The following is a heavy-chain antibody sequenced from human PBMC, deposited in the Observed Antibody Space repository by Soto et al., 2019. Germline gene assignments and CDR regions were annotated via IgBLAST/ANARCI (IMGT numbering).Heavy chain of an antibody. Sequence: HPGGSLRLSCAASGFTFDDYAMHWVRQAPGKGLEWVSGISWNSGSIGYADSVKGRFTISRDNAKNSLYLQMNSLRAEDTALYYCAKDMELYAFSCPGYWGQGTLVTVSS. CDR1: GFTFDDYA. J-gene: IGHJ4*02. D-gene: IGHD1-7*01. V-gene: IGHV3-9*01. CDR2: ISWNSGSI. CDR3: AKDMELYAFSCPGY.